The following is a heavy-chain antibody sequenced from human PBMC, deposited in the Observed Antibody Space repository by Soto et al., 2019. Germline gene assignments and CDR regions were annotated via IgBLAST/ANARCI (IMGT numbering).Heavy chain of an antibody. Sequence: QVQLVESGGGVVQPGRSLRLSCSASGFLFNTFGMNWVRQAPGKGLEWVAIIRFVGSNRYYAESVEGRFTISRDNSKNTLYLQMNSLRAEDTAVYFCARDRRGSWNGFDIWGQGTMVTVS. CDR2: IRFVGSNR. D-gene: IGHD1-1*01. V-gene: IGHV3-33*01. CDR3: ARDRRGSWNGFDI. CDR1: GFLFNTFG. J-gene: IGHJ3*02.